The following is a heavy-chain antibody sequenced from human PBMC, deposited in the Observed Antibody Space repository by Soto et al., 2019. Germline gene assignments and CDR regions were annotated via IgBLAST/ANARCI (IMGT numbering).Heavy chain of an antibody. CDR3: ARDSGYGSGASVNHYLDY. CDR1: GGSISGYY. D-gene: IGHD3-10*01. Sequence: PSETLSLTCTVSGGSISGYYWTWIRQPPGKGLEWVGSLFYGGTTDYNPSLKSRLTMSLDTSKNHFSLKLRSVTAADTAVYYCARDSGYGSGASVNHYLDYWGHGTLVTVSS. V-gene: IGHV4-39*02. CDR2: LFYGGTT. J-gene: IGHJ4*01.